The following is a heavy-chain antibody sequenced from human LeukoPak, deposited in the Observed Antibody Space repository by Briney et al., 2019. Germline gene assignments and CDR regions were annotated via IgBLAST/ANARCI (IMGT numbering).Heavy chain of an antibody. Sequence: GGSLRLSCAASGFTFSDHFMYWVRQAPGRGLEWVGRSRNKGNSYSTDHAASVKGRFTISRDESKNSLYLQMNSLQTEDTGVYYCARSAMAPFDYWGKGTLVTVSS. CDR1: GFTFSDHF. J-gene: IGHJ4*02. D-gene: IGHD2-8*01. CDR2: SRNKGNSYST. CDR3: ARSAMAPFDY. V-gene: IGHV3-72*01.